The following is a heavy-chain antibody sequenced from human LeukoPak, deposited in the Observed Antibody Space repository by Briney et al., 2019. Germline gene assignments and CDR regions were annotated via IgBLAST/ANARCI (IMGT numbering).Heavy chain of an antibody. J-gene: IGHJ4*02. CDR2: ISYDGSNK. D-gene: IGHD2-15*01. CDR3: ARDQRWQLYYFDY. Sequence: QPGGSLRLSCAASGFTFSSYAMHWVRQAPGKGLEWVAVISYDGSNKYYADSVKGRFTISRDNSKNTLYLQMNSLRAEDTAVYYCARDQRWQLYYFDYWGQGTLVTVSS. CDR1: GFTFSSYA. V-gene: IGHV3-30-3*01.